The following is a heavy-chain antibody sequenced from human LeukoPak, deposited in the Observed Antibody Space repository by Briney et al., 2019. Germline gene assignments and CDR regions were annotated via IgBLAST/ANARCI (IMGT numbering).Heavy chain of an antibody. Sequence: PSQTLSLTCAVSGGSISSGGYSWSWIRQPPGKGLEWIGYIYYSGSTYYNPSLKSRVTISVDTSKNQFSLKLSSVTAADTAVYYCAGPDSGGYFQHWGQGTLVTVSS. J-gene: IGHJ1*01. V-gene: IGHV4-31*11. CDR3: AGPDSGGYFQH. CDR2: IYYSGST. D-gene: IGHD4-23*01. CDR1: GGSISSGGYS.